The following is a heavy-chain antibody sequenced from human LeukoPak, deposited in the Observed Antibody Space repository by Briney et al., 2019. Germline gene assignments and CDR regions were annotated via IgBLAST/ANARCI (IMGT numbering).Heavy chain of an antibody. CDR2: ISSSSNYI. CDR3: ARDVGASAPDAFDI. D-gene: IGHD1-26*01. Sequence: GGSLRLSCAASGFTFSTYNMNGVRQAPGKGLEWVSSISSSSNYIYYADSVKGRFTISRDNAKNLLYLQMNSLRAEDTDVYYCARDVGASAPDAFDIWGQGTMVTVSS. J-gene: IGHJ3*02. CDR1: GFTFSTYN. V-gene: IGHV3-21*01.